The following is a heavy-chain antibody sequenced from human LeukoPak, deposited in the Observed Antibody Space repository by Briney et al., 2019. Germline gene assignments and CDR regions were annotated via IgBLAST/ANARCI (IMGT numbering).Heavy chain of an antibody. CDR2: IYTSGST. CDR1: GGSISNGSYY. CDR3: ARGGILTGYYVYFDY. J-gene: IGHJ4*02. D-gene: IGHD3-9*01. Sequence: PSQTLSLTCTVSGGSISNGSYYWSWIRQPAGKGLEWIGRIYTSGSTNYNPSLKSRVTISVDTSKNQFSLKLSSVTAADTAVYYCARGGILTGYYVYFDYWGQGTLVTVSS. V-gene: IGHV4-61*02.